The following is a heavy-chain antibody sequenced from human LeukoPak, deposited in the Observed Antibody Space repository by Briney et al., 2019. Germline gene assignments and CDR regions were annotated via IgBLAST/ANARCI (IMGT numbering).Heavy chain of an antibody. CDR3: AREGYYGSGSPPSLYFDY. Sequence: GGSLRLSCAASGFTFSSYGIHWVRQAPGKGLEWVAVTSSDLNVKLYADSVKGRFTISRDNSRSTLYLQMNSLRPEDTAIYYCAREGYYGSGSPPSLYFDYWGQGTLVTVSS. D-gene: IGHD3-10*01. V-gene: IGHV3-30*03. CDR1: GFTFSSYG. CDR2: TSSDLNVK. J-gene: IGHJ4*02.